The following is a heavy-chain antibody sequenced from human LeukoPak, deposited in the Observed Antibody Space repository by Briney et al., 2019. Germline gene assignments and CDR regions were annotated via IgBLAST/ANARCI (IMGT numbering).Heavy chain of an antibody. CDR1: GGSFSGYY. V-gene: IGHV4-34*01. CDR3: ARGPIVVVPAAIARAGTYFDY. J-gene: IGHJ4*02. Sequence: PSETLSLTCAVYGGSFSGYYWSWIRQPPGKGLEWIGEINHSGSTNYNPSLKSRVTISVDTSKNPFSLKLSSVTAADTAVYYCARGPIVVVPAAIARAGTYFDYWGQGTLVTVSS. CDR2: INHSGST. D-gene: IGHD2-2*01.